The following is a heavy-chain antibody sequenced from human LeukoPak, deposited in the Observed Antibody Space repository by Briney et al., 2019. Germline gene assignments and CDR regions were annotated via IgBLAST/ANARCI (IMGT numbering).Heavy chain of an antibody. V-gene: IGHV4-4*07. D-gene: IGHD3-10*01. CDR2: IFTTGST. Sequence: SSETLSLTCTVSGNSISSYYWSWIRQPTGKGLEWIGRIFTTGSTNYNPSLKSRVAMSVDTSKNQFSLKLSSVTAADTAVYYCARLLRGDRGYFDYWGREPWSPSPQ. CDR1: GNSISSYY. J-gene: IGHJ4*02. CDR3: ARLLRGDRGYFDY.